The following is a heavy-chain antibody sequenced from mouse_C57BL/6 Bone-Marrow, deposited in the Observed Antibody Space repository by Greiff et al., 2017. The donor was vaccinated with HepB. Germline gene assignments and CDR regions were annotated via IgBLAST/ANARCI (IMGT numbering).Heavy chain of an antibody. CDR3: ARRAVVPYWYFDV. D-gene: IGHD1-1*01. V-gene: IGHV1-64*01. Sequence: QVQLQQSGAELVKPGASVKLSCKASGYTFTSYWMHWVKQRPGQGLEWIGMIHPNSGSTNYNEKFKSKATLTVDKSSSTAYMQLSSLTSEDSAVYYCARRAVVPYWYFDVWGTGTTVTVSS. J-gene: IGHJ1*03. CDR1: GYTFTSYW. CDR2: IHPNSGST.